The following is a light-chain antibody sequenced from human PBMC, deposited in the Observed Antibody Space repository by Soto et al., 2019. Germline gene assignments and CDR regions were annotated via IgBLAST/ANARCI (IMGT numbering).Light chain of an antibody. V-gene: IGKV3-20*01. CDR2: RAF. CDR3: LHYGHSPWA. Sequence: EIVLTQSEGTLSLSPGQRATLSCRASQTVSGSYLAWFQQKPGQAPRLLIYRAFTRAAGVPDRFSGSGSGTDFSLTINSLEPEDFAVYYCLHYGHSPWAFGQGTKVDIK. J-gene: IGKJ1*01. CDR1: QTVSGSY.